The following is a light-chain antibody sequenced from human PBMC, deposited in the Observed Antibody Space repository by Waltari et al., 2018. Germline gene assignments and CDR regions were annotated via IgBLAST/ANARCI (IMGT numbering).Light chain of an antibody. Sequence: YVVTQPPSVSVTPGPTATLTGWGENIETKRVNWYQQKPGQAPFLVMFYDNDRPAWIPERFSGSNSGNTATLTINWVEAGDEADYHCQVWDDFIDSGVFGGGTRLSVL. CDR2: YDN. J-gene: IGLJ3*02. CDR3: QVWDDFIDSGV. V-gene: IGLV3-21*04. CDR1: NIETKR.